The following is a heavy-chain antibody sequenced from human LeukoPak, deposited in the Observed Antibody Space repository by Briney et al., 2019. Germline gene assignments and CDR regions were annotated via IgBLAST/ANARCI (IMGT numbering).Heavy chain of an antibody. CDR2: VYHSGNT. CDR1: GYSISSGYF. Sequence: SETLSLTCTVSGYSISSGYFWGWIRQPPGKGLEWIASVYHSGNTYYNPSLKSRVTISIDTSKNQFSLKLSSVTAADTAVYYCARGRWVDAFDIWGQGTMVTVSS. J-gene: IGHJ3*02. V-gene: IGHV4-38-2*02. CDR3: ARGRWVDAFDI. D-gene: IGHD5-24*01.